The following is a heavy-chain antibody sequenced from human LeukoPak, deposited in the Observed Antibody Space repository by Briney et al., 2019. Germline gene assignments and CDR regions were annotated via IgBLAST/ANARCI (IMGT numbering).Heavy chain of an antibody. D-gene: IGHD3-10*01. Sequence: PGGSLRLSCEASGITFITSAMSWVRQAPGKGLEWVSAIGGSGGSAYYADSVKGRFTISRDNSKNTLHLQMNSLRVEDTDVYYCAKLLRGTVVPYYDYWGQGTLVTVSS. CDR3: AKLLRGTVVPYYDY. V-gene: IGHV3-23*01. J-gene: IGHJ4*02. CDR1: GITFITSA. CDR2: IGGSGGSA.